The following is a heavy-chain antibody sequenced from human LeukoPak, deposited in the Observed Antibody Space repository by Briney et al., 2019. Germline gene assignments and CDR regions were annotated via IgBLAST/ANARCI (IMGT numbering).Heavy chain of an antibody. J-gene: IGHJ3*02. D-gene: IGHD3-22*01. CDR2: ISAYNGNT. Sequence: AASVKVSCKASGYTFTTYGINWVRQAPGQGLEWMGWISAYNGNTNYAQKLQGRVTMTEDTSTDTAYMELSSLRSEDTAVYYCATTYYYDSSGPRDAFDIWGQGTMVTVSS. CDR1: GYTFTTYG. CDR3: ATTYYYDSSGPRDAFDI. V-gene: IGHV1-18*01.